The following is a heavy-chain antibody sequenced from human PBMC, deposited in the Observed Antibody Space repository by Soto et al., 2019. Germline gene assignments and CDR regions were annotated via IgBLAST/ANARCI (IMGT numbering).Heavy chain of an antibody. V-gene: IGHV4-39*01. CDR2: INYSGST. Sequence: QLLESGPGLVKPSETLSLTCTVSGGSISSSSYYWGWIRQPPGKGLEWIGSINYSGSTYYNPSLKSRVTISVDTSKNQFILELSSVTAADTAVYYCARLTVFGAAGGTYNMDGWGKGTTVTDSS. D-gene: IGHD6-13*01. J-gene: IGHJ6*03. CDR3: ARLTVFGAAGGTYNMDG. CDR1: GGSISSSSYY.